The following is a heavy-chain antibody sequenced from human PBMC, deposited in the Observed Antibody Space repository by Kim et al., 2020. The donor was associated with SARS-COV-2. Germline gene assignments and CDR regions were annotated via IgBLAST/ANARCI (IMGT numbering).Heavy chain of an antibody. Sequence: GGSLRLSCAASGFTFSSYGMHWVRQAPGKGLEWVAVIWYDGSNKYYADSVKGRFTISRDNSKNTLYLQMNSLRAEDTAVYYCAKDAYGSGRYYNYLWYYYYYGMDVWGQGTTVTVSS. CDR2: IWYDGSNK. CDR1: GFTFSSYG. CDR3: AKDAYGSGRYYNYLWYYYYYGMDV. V-gene: IGHV3-33*06. J-gene: IGHJ6*02. D-gene: IGHD3-10*01.